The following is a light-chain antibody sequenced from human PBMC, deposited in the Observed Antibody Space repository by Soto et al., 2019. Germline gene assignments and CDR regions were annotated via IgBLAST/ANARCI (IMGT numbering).Light chain of an antibody. CDR3: GLFTSSATWV. V-gene: IGLV2-18*01. CDR1: SSDVAAYEH. Sequence: QSALTQPPSVSGSPGQSVTISCTVTSSDVAAYEHVSWYQLAPGTAPKLLISDVINRPSGVPDRFSGSKSGNTPSLTISGLQAEDEADYYCGLFTSSATWVFGGGTKLTVL. J-gene: IGLJ3*02. CDR2: DVI.